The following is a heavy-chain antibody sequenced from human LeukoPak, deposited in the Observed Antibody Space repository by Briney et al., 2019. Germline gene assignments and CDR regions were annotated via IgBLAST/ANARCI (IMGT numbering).Heavy chain of an antibody. CDR3: ARDRGNCSSTSCYRRFDY. Sequence: SQTLSLTCTVSGGSISSGGYYWSWIRQHPGKGLEWIGYIYYSGRTYYNPSLKSRLTISVDTSKNQFSLKLSCVTAADTAVYYCARDRGNCSSTSCYRRFDYWGQGTLVTVSS. V-gene: IGHV4-31*03. CDR1: GGSISSGGYY. CDR2: IYYSGRT. J-gene: IGHJ4*02. D-gene: IGHD2-2*01.